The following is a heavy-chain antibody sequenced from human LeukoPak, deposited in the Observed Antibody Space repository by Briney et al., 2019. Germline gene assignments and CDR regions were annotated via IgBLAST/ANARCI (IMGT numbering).Heavy chain of an antibody. V-gene: IGHV4-61*01. D-gene: IGHD5-18*01. Sequence: SETLSLTCTVSGYSISSGYYWSWIRPPPGKGLEWIGYIYYSGSTNYNPPLKSRVTISVDTAKNQFSLKLNSVTAADTAVYFCARTTEGGYTYDYFYYYYMDVWGKGTTVTISS. J-gene: IGHJ6*03. CDR1: GYSISSGYY. CDR3: ARTTEGGYTYDYFYYYYMDV. CDR2: IYYSGST.